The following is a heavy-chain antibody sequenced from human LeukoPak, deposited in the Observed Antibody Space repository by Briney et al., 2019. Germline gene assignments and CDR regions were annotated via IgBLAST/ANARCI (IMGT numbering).Heavy chain of an antibody. CDR1: GFTFSRNA. Sequence: GGSLRLSCAASGFTFSRNAMTWVRQAPGKGLEWLSSVTGSGGTTFYADSVKGRFTISRDNSKNTLFLQMNSLRAEDTAVYYCARDGFFTPFFYFDYWGQGTLVTVSS. D-gene: IGHD3-3*01. V-gene: IGHV3-23*01. J-gene: IGHJ4*02. CDR2: VTGSGGTT. CDR3: ARDGFFTPFFYFDY.